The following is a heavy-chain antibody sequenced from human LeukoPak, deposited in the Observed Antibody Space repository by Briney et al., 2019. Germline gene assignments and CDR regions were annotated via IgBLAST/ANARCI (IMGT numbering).Heavy chain of an antibody. J-gene: IGHJ6*02. Sequence: GGSLRLSCAASGFTFSSYSMNWVRQAPGKGLEWVSSISSSSSYIYYADSVKGRFTISRDNAKNSLFLQMNSLRAEDTAVYYCARGWFGESHGMDVWGQGTTVTVSS. CDR1: GFTFSSYS. D-gene: IGHD3-10*01. CDR2: ISSSSSYI. CDR3: ARGWFGESHGMDV. V-gene: IGHV3-21*01.